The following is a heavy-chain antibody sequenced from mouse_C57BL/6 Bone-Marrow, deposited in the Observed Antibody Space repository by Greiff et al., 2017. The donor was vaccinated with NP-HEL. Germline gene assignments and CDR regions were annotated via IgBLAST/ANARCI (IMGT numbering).Heavy chain of an antibody. D-gene: IGHD3-2*02. CDR2: IYPGSGNT. V-gene: IGHV1-76*01. J-gene: IGHJ3*01. CDR1: GYTFTDYY. CDR3: ARSGAQATLFAY. Sequence: QVQPKESGAELVRPGASVKLSCKASGYTFTDYYINWVKQRPGQGLEWIARIYPGSGNTYYNEKFKGKATLTAEKSSSTAYMQLSSLTSEDSAVYFCARSGAQATLFAYWGQGTLVTVSA.